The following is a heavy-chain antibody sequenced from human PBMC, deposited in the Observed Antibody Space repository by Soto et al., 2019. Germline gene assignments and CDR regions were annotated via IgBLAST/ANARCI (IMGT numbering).Heavy chain of an antibody. J-gene: IGHJ6*02. Sequence: SVKVSCKASGGTFSSYAISWVRQAPGQGLEWMGGIIPIFGTANYAQKFQGRVTITADKSTSTAYMELSSLRSEDTAVYYCARDDFWSGWRNYYYYGMDVWGQGTTVTVSS. CDR1: GGTFSSYA. V-gene: IGHV1-69*06. CDR3: ARDDFWSGWRNYYYYGMDV. D-gene: IGHD3-3*01. CDR2: IIPIFGTA.